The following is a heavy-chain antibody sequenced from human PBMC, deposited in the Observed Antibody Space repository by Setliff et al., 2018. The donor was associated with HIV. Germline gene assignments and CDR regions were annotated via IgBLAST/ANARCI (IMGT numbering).Heavy chain of an antibody. CDR2: TKPDGSET. CDR1: GFTFSSYA. CDR3: ARELWDNGDSSMDV. Sequence: GGSLRLSCAASGFTFSSYAMSWVRQAPGKGLERVADTKPDGSETYYEDSVRGRFTVSRDNAKNSLYLQMNSLRAEDTAVYYCARELWDNGDSSMDVWGKGTTVTVSS. V-gene: IGHV3-7*03. D-gene: IGHD4-17*01. J-gene: IGHJ6*03.